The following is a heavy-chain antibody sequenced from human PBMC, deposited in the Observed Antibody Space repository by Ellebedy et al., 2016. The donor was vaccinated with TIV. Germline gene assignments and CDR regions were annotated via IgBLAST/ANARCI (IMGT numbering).Heavy chain of an antibody. V-gene: IGHV4-59*08. J-gene: IGHJ4*02. Sequence: MPPETLSLTCTVSGGSISSYYWSWIRQPPGKGLEWIGYIYYSGSTNYNPSLKSRVTIAVDTSKNQFSMKLSPVTAADTAVYYRARSGGYVPYFDYWGQGTLVTVSS. D-gene: IGHD5-12*01. CDR3: ARSGGYVPYFDY. CDR1: GGSISSYY. CDR2: IYYSGST.